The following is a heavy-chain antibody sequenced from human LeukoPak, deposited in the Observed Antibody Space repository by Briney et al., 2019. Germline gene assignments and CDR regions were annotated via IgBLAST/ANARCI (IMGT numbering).Heavy chain of an antibody. J-gene: IGHJ4*02. CDR3: AREAAAGNPYFDY. CDR1: GFTFSSYA. V-gene: IGHV3-30-3*01. CDR2: ISYDGSNK. D-gene: IGHD6-13*01. Sequence: GRSLRLSCAASGFTFSSYAMHWVRQAPGKGLEWVAVISYDGSNKYYADSVKGRFTISRDNSKNTLYLQMNSLRAEDTAVYYCAREAAAGNPYFDYWGQGTLVTVSS.